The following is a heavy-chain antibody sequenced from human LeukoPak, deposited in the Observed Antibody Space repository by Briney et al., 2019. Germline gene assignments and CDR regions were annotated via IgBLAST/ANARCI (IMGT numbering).Heavy chain of an antibody. CDR3: ARGSGWFDP. Sequence: SETLSLTCSVSGGSITSHFWSWIRQPPGKGLEWIGYIHYSGSTNYNPSLKSRVTISVDTSKNQFSLKLSSVTAADTAVYYCARGSGWFDPWGQGTLVTVSS. CDR1: GGSITSHF. CDR2: IHYSGST. J-gene: IGHJ5*02. V-gene: IGHV4-59*08.